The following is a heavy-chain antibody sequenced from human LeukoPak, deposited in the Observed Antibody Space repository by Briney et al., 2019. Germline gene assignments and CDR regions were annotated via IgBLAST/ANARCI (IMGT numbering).Heavy chain of an antibody. CDR2: INPSGSST. J-gene: IGHJ5*02. V-gene: IGHV1-46*01. D-gene: IGHD3-16*02. Sequence: GASVKVSCKASGGTFSSYAISWVRQAPGQGLEWLGLINPSGSSTLYAQKFQGRVTMTRDMSTTTDYMELSGLRSEDTAVYYCARDNSVGDIAWWFDPWGQGTLVTVSS. CDR1: GGTFSSYA. CDR3: ARDNSVGDIAWWFDP.